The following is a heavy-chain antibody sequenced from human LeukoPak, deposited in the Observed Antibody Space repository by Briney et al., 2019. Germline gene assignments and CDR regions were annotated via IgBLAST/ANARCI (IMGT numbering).Heavy chain of an antibody. V-gene: IGHV3-64*01. Sequence: TGGSLRLSCAASGFTFSSYAMHWVRQAPGKGLEYVSAISSNGGSTYYANSVKGRFTISRDNSKNTLYLQMGSLRAEDMAVYYCARDKVTMVRGVIGYMDVWGKGTTVTISS. CDR2: ISSNGGST. J-gene: IGHJ6*03. D-gene: IGHD3-10*01. CDR1: GFTFSSYA. CDR3: ARDKVTMVRGVIGYMDV.